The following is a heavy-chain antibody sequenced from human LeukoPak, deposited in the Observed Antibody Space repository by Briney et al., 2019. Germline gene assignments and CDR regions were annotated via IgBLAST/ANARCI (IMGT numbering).Heavy chain of an antibody. D-gene: IGHD2-8*02. Sequence: GGSLRLSCAASGFTFSSYGMHWVRQAPGKGLEWVAVISYDGSNKYYADSVKGRFTISRDNAKNSLYLQMNSLRAEDTAIYYCARWDAYYTGGIGYSGDFAFDFWGQGTLVTVSS. J-gene: IGHJ3*01. CDR1: GFTFSSYG. CDR2: ISYDGSNK. V-gene: IGHV3-30*03. CDR3: ARWDAYYTGGIGYSGDFAFDF.